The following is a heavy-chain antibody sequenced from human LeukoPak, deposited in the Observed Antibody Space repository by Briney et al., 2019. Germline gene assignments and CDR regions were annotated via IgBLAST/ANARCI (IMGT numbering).Heavy chain of an antibody. V-gene: IGHV1-8*01. CDR2: MNPNSANT. Sequence: GASVKVFCKASGITFTSYDINWVRQAPGRGLEWMGWMNPNSANTGYAQKFQGRVTMTRNTSISTAYMELSSLRSEDTAVYYCARVPSGGNKFDPWGQGTLVTVSS. CDR3: ARVPSGGNKFDP. CDR1: GITFTSYD. J-gene: IGHJ5*02. D-gene: IGHD6-25*01.